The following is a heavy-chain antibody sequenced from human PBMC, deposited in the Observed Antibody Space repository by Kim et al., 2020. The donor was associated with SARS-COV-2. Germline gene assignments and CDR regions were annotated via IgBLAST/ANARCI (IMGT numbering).Heavy chain of an antibody. CDR2: INHSGST. CDR1: GGSFSGYY. J-gene: IGHJ6*02. D-gene: IGHD6-13*01. Sequence: SETLSLTCAVYGGSFSGYYWSWIRQPPGKGLEWIGEINHSGSTHYNPSLKSRVTISVDTSKNDFSLKLRSVTAADAAVYYCARGGASAGTTCMEVWGQGTTVIVSS. V-gene: IGHV4-34*01. CDR3: ARGGASAGTTCMEV.